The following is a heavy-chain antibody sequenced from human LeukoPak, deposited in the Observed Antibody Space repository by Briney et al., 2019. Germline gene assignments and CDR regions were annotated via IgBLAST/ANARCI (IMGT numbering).Heavy chain of an antibody. Sequence: SETLSLTCTVSGGSISSGDYYWSWIRQPPGKGLEWIGYIYSSGSTYYNPSLKRRVTISVDTSKNQFSLKLSSVTAADTAVYCCARDYGGNYAFGYWGQGTLVAVSS. D-gene: IGHD4-23*01. J-gene: IGHJ4*02. CDR2: IYSSGST. V-gene: IGHV4-30-4*08. CDR1: GGSISSGDYY. CDR3: ARDYGGNYAFGY.